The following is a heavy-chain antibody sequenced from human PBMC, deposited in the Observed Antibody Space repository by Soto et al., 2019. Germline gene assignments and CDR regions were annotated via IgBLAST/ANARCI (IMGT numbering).Heavy chain of an antibody. CDR2: TYYRSNWRH. J-gene: IGHJ4*02. Sequence: SQTLSLTCAISGDSVSSNTAAWNWIRSSPSRGLEWLGRTYYRSNWRHDYAVSVKSRITVNPDTSKNHFSLQLDSVTPDDTAVYYCARGVAGSGFDLWGQGALVTVSS. V-gene: IGHV6-1*01. CDR3: ARGVAGSGFDL. D-gene: IGHD6-19*01. CDR1: GDSVSSNTAA.